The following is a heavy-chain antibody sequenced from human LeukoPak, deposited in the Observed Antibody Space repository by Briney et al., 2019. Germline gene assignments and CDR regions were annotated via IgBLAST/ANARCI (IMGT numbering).Heavy chain of an antibody. CDR1: GGSMSGSSYY. D-gene: IGHD6-19*01. V-gene: IGHV4-39*02. CDR3: VRVRGYWLVRGYLDY. CDR2: IYYSGAN. Sequence: SETLSLTCTVSGGSMSGSSYYWGWIRQSPGKGLEWIGSIYYSGANHYNLSLKSRVTMSVDTSKNQFSVKLTSVTATDTAVYYCVRVRGYWLVRGYLDYWGQGTQVTVSS. J-gene: IGHJ4*02.